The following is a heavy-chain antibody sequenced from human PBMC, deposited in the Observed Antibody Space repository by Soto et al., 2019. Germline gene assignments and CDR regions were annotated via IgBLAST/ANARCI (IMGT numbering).Heavy chain of an antibody. Sequence: GGSLRLSCAASGFTFSSYAMSWVRQAPGKGLEWVSAISGSGGSTYYADSVKGRFTISRDNSKNTLYLQMNSLRAEDTAVYYCAKSGYSSLGHYYYYMDVWCKGTTVTVSS. D-gene: IGHD6-13*01. CDR2: ISGSGGST. V-gene: IGHV3-23*01. CDR3: AKSGYSSLGHYYYYMDV. CDR1: GFTFSSYA. J-gene: IGHJ6*03.